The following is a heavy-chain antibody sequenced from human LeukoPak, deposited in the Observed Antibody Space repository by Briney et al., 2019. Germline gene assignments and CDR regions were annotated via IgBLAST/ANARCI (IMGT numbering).Heavy chain of an antibody. CDR1: GFTFSSYS. D-gene: IGHD3-22*01. CDR2: ISSSSSYI. Sequence: PGGSLRLSCAASGFTFSSYSMNWVRQAPGKGLEWVSFISSSSSYIYYADSVKGRFTISRDNAKNSLYLQMNSLRAEDTAVYYCARDRSYYDNSASDYWGQGTLVTVSS. J-gene: IGHJ4*02. V-gene: IGHV3-21*01. CDR3: ARDRSYYDNSASDY.